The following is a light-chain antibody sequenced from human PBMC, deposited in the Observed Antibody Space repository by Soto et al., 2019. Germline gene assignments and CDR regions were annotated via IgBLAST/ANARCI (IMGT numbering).Light chain of an antibody. CDR3: SSYDGSNFVV. Sequence: QSALTQPPSASGSPGQSVTISCTGTSSDVGGYNYVSWYQQHPGNATKRMIYEVSKRPSGVPDRFSCSKSGNTASLTVSGLPDEDDDDYYCSSYDGSNFVVFGGGTKLTVL. V-gene: IGLV2-8*01. CDR1: SSDVGGYNY. CDR2: EVS. J-gene: IGLJ2*01.